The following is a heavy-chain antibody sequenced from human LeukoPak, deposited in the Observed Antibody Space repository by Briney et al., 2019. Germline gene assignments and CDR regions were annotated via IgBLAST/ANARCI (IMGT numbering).Heavy chain of an antibody. J-gene: IGHJ5*02. CDR3: AIRYYDFWSGYSLGPFDP. V-gene: IGHV4-38-2*01. CDR1: GYSISSGYY. D-gene: IGHD3-3*01. CDR2: IYHSGST. Sequence: SETLSLTCAVSGYSISSGYYCGWIRQPPGKGLEWIGSIYHSGSTYYNPSLKSRVTISVDTSKNQFSLKLSSVTAADTAVYYCAIRYYDFWSGYSLGPFDPWGQVTLVTVSS.